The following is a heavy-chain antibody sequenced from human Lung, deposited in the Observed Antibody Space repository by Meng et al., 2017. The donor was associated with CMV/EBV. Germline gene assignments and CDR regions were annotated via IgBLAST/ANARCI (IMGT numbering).Heavy chain of an antibody. D-gene: IGHD6-13*01. CDR1: GFTLDSYA. CDR2: ISGSAGAK. J-gene: IGHJ4*02. V-gene: IGHV3-23*01. Sequence: VQLLEAGGGLVQPGGSVRLSWVGSGFTLDSYAMNWVRQAPGKCLEWVSSISGSAGAKYYAASVKGRLTIYRDDSNNMLSLQMNSLRAEDTAVYYCAKGESRYSRGAFDYWGQGILVTVSS. CDR3: AKGESRYSRGAFDY.